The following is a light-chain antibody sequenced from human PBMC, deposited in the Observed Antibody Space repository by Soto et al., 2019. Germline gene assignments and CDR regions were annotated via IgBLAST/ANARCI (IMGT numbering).Light chain of an antibody. Sequence: QSVLTQPPSVSGSTGQSVTISCTGTSSDVGSYNRVSWYQQTPGTTPKLTIYEVNIRPSGVPDRVSGSKSGNTASLTSSGRQAEDEADYYCSAYRSSSTYVFGTGTKVTVL. CDR1: SSDVGSYNR. V-gene: IGLV2-18*02. J-gene: IGLJ1*01. CDR3: SAYRSSSTYV. CDR2: EVN.